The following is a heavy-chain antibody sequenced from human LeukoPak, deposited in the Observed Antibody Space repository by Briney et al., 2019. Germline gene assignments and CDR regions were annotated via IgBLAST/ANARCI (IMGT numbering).Heavy chain of an antibody. CDR2: INPSGGST. CDR1: GYTFTGYY. J-gene: IGHJ4*02. CDR3: ARAYQPYYYDSSGYLLDY. D-gene: IGHD3-22*01. V-gene: IGHV1-46*01. Sequence: GASVKVSCKASGYTFTGYYMHWVRQAPGQGLEWMGIINPSGGSTSYAQKFQGRVTMTRDTSTSTVYMELSSLRSEDTAVYYCARAYQPYYYDSSGYLLDYWGQGTLVTVSS.